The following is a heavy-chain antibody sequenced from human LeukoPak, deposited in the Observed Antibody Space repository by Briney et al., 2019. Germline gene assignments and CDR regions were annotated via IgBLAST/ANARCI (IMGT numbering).Heavy chain of an antibody. CDR1: GFSFRDYP. D-gene: IGHD1-7*01. V-gene: IGHV3-23*01. Sequence: PGGSLRLSCEAAGFSFRDYPMGWVRRASGKRLEWVSGISAGADVIFYADPVKGRFTISRDNSKNTLYLQMGSLRAEDMAVYYCAREEVSGITGTTFDYWGQGTLVTVSS. CDR3: AREEVSGITGTTFDY. J-gene: IGHJ4*02. CDR2: ISAGADVI.